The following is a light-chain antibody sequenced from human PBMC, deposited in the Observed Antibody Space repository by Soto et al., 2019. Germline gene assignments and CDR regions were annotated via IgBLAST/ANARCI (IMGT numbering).Light chain of an antibody. CDR3: LSFTTTTTYVI. CDR2: EVT. V-gene: IGLV2-14*01. Sequence: QSVLTQPASVSGSPGQSSTISCTGTSSDVGAHDYVSWYQHHPGKAPRLIIYEVTNRPSGVSHRFSGSKSASTASLTISGLQTDVEGDYYCLSFTTTTTYVIFGGGTKLTVL. J-gene: IGLJ2*01. CDR1: SSDVGAHDY.